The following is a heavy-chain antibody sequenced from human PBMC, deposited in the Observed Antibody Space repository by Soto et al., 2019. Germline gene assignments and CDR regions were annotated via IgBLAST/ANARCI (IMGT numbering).Heavy chain of an antibody. V-gene: IGHV4-4*02. CDR3: ARVDPMIVVAGAPSYGMDV. J-gene: IGHJ6*02. Sequence: SGTLSLTCAVPGDSINSSNRSNWVRHPPGKGLEWIGEIYHSGSTNYNPSLKSRVTISVDKSKNQFSLKLSSVTAADTAVYYCARVDPMIVVAGAPSYGMDVWGQGTTVT. D-gene: IGHD3-22*01. CDR2: IYHSGST. CDR1: GDSINSSNR.